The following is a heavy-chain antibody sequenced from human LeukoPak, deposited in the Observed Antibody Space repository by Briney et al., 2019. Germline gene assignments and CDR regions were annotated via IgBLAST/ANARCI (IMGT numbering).Heavy chain of an antibody. CDR1: GGSISSGLYS. Sequence: PSETLSLTCDVSGGSISSGLYSWSWNRQPLGKGLEWIGYIYHTGSTYYNPSLKSRVTISVDTSKNQFSLRLSSVTAADTAVYYCARLQYCSGTSCYWFDPWGQGTLVTVSS. J-gene: IGHJ5*02. V-gene: IGHV4-30-2*01. D-gene: IGHD2-2*01. CDR2: IYHTGST. CDR3: ARLQYCSGTSCYWFDP.